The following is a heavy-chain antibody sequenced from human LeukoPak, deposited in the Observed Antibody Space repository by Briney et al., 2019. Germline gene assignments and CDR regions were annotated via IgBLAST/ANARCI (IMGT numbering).Heavy chain of an antibody. CDR2: IKSYGSST. V-gene: IGHV3-74*01. CDR1: GFTFSSYW. CDR3: ARAYNSHFDY. J-gene: IGHJ4*02. Sequence: GGSLTLPGAASGFTFSSYWEHWVRQAPGKGLVCFSRIKSYGSSTSYADSVKGRLTISRDDAKNTLYLQMNSLRAEDTAVYYCARAYNSHFDYWRQAALVTVSS. D-gene: IGHD1-1*01.